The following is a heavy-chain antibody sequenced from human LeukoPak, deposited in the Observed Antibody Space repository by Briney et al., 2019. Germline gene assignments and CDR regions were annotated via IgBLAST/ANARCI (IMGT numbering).Heavy chain of an antibody. CDR2: IWYDGSNK. CDR1: GFTFSSYG. J-gene: IGHJ3*02. D-gene: IGHD4-17*01. Sequence: LRLSCAVSGFTFSSYGKHWVRQAPGKGLEWVAVIWYDGSNKYYADSVKGRFTISRDNSKNTLYLQMNSLRAEDTAVYYCARDLAEGYDYGDYSPDDAFDIWGQGTMVTVSS. CDR3: ARDLAEGYDYGDYSPDDAFDI. V-gene: IGHV3-33*01.